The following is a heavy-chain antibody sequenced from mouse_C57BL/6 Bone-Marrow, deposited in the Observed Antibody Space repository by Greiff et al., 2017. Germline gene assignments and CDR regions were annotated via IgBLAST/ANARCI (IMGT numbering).Heavy chain of an antibody. J-gene: IGHJ1*03. CDR3: ARDARSNRYFDV. CDR1: GFTFSDYY. CDR2: INYDGSST. Sequence: EVKLVESEGGLVQPGSSMKLSCTASGFTFSDYYMAWVRQVPEKGLEWVANINYDGSSTYYLDSLKSRFIISRDNAKNILYLQMSSLKSEDTATYYCARDARSNRYFDVWGTGTTVTVSS. V-gene: IGHV5-16*01. D-gene: IGHD2-5*01.